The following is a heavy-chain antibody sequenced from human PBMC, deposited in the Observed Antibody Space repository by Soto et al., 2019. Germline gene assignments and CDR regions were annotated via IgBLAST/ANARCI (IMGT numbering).Heavy chain of an antibody. D-gene: IGHD1-1*01. J-gene: IGHJ6*03. CDR2: TYYRSKWYN. V-gene: IGHV6-1*01. CDR1: GDSFSSNSAG. Sequence: SQTLSLTCDISGDSFSSNSAGWNGIRQTPSRGLEWLGRTYYRSKWYNNYALSVKSRVTVNPDTAKNQFSLQLNSVTPEDTAVYYCARGSWDDVTGHYYMDVWGKGTTVTVSS. CDR3: ARGSWDDVTGHYYMDV.